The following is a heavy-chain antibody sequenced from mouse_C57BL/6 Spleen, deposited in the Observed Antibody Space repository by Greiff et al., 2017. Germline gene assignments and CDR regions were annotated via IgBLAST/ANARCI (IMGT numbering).Heavy chain of an antibody. CDR1: GFTFSDYG. CDR2: ISNLAYSI. J-gene: IGHJ4*01. D-gene: IGHD4-1*01. CDR3: ARQLGRGYAMDY. Sequence: DVKLVESRGGLVQPGGSLKLSCAASGFTFSDYGMAWVRQAPRKGPEWVAFISNLAYSIYYADTVTGRFTISRENAKNTLYLEMSSLRSEDTAMYYCARQLGRGYAMDYWGQGTSVTVSS. V-gene: IGHV5-15*01.